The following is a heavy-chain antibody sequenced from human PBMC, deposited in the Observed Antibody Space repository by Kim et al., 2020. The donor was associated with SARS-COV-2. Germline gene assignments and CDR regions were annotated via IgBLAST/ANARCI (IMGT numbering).Heavy chain of an antibody. J-gene: IGHJ3*02. D-gene: IGHD3-10*01. V-gene: IGHV1-46*01. Sequence: AQKFQGRVTMTRDTSTSTVYMELSSLRSEDTAVYYCARARGSRPSAFDIWGQGTMVTVSS. CDR3: ARARGSRPSAFDI.